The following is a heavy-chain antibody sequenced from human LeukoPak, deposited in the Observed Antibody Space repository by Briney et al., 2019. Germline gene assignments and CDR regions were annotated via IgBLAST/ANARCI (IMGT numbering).Heavy chain of an antibody. J-gene: IGHJ4*02. Sequence: PGGSLRLSCAASGFTFSNYAMSWVRQAPGKGLEWVSAISGSGGSTYYADSVKGRFTISRDNSKNTLYLQMNSLKTEDTAVYYCTTDCCRWSGNNLTRGYWGQGTLVTVSS. CDR1: GFTFSNYA. V-gene: IGHV3-23*01. D-gene: IGHD3-3*01. CDR3: TTDCCRWSGNNLTRGY. CDR2: ISGSGGST.